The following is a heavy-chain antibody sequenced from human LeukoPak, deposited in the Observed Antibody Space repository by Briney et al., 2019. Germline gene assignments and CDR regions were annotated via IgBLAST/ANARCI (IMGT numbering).Heavy chain of an antibody. CDR2: INPNSGGT. J-gene: IGHJ5*02. D-gene: IGHD3-10*01. Sequence: ASVKVSCKASGYTFTGYYMHWVRQAPGQGLEWMGWINPNSGGTNYAQKFQGRVTMTRDTSISTAYMELSRLRSDDTAVYYCARPMVRGVIITFWFDPWGQGTLVTVSS. CDR3: ARPMVRGVIITFWFDP. CDR1: GYTFTGYY. V-gene: IGHV1-2*02.